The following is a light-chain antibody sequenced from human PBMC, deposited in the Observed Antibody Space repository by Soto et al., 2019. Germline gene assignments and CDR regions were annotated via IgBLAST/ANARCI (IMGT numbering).Light chain of an antibody. Sequence: QSVLTQPASVSGSPGQSITISCTGTSSDVGAYNYVSWYQQHPGKAPKLMIYDVSSRPSGISNRFSGSKSGNTASLTISGLQAEDEADYYCSSYTISSTVVFGGGTQLTVL. CDR3: SSYTISSTVV. CDR1: SSDVGAYNY. J-gene: IGLJ2*01. CDR2: DVS. V-gene: IGLV2-14*03.